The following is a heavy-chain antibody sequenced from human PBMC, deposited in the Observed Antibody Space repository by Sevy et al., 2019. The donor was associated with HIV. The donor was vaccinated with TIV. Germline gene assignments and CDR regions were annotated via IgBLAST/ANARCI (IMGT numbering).Heavy chain of an antibody. J-gene: IGHJ4*02. CDR1: GFIFSDYY. D-gene: IGHD2-2*03. Sequence: GGSLRLSCSGSGFIFSDYYMSWIRQAPGRGLEWVSYISGSGITYYADSVEGRFTISRDNARNSLYLQMNGLRADDPAADYCARDPLLGIAREVARGGYWGQGTLVTVSS. CDR3: ARDPLLGIAREVARGGY. V-gene: IGHV3-11*01. CDR2: ISGSGIT.